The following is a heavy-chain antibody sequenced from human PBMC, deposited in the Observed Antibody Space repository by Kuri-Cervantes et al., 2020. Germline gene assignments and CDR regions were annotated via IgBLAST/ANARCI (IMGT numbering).Heavy chain of an antibody. D-gene: IGHD3-3*01. CDR3: ARGYYDFWSGYYYYFDY. J-gene: IGHJ4*02. CDR2: IYYSGST. Sequence: GSLRLSCTVSGGSISSSSYYWSWIRQPPGKGLEWIGYIYYSGSTNYNPSLKSRVTISVGTSKNQFSLKLSSVTAADTAVYYCARGYYDFWSGYYYYFDYWGQGTLVTVSS. CDR1: GGSISSSSYY. V-gene: IGHV4-61*01.